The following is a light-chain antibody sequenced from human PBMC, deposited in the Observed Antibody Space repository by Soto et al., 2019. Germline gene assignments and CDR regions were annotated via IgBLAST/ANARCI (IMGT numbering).Light chain of an antibody. Sequence: PGNRATLSCRASQSISSGYLAWYQQKPGQAPRLLIYDVSSRASGIPDRFSGSGSGTEFTITISSLQSEDFAVYYCQQYNNWHRFGPGTKVDIK. CDR2: DVS. CDR1: QSISSGY. J-gene: IGKJ3*01. V-gene: IGKV3D-15*01. CDR3: QQYNNWHR.